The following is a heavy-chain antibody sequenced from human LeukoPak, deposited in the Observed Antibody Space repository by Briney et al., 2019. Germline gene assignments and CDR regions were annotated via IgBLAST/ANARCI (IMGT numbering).Heavy chain of an antibody. CDR3: ARYYYDSAY. Sequence: ASVKVSCKASGYTFTSYDINWVRQATGQGLEWMGWMNPNSGNTGYAQKFQGRVTITADKSTSTAYMELSSLRSEDTAVYYCARYYYDSAYWGQGTLVTVSS. CDR1: GYTFTSYD. V-gene: IGHV1-8*03. D-gene: IGHD3-22*01. CDR2: MNPNSGNT. J-gene: IGHJ4*02.